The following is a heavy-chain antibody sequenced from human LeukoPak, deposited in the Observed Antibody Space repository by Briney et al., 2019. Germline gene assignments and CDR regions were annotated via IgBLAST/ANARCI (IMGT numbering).Heavy chain of an antibody. D-gene: IGHD6-19*01. V-gene: IGHV4-39*02. CDR3: ARDRGSSGWLTPYLDS. Sequence: PSETLSLTCTVSGGSISSSSYYWGWIRQPPGKGLEWIGSIYYSGSTYYNPSLKSRVTISVDTSKNQFSLKLSSVTAADTAVYYCARDRGSSGWLTPYLDSWGQGTLVTVSS. CDR1: GGSISSSSYY. J-gene: IGHJ4*02. CDR2: IYYSGST.